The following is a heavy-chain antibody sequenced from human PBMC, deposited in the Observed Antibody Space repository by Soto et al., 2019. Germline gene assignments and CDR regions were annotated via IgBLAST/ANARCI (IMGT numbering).Heavy chain of an antibody. J-gene: IGHJ5*02. CDR1: GGTFDSYA. V-gene: IGHV1-69*12. D-gene: IGHD5-18*01. Sequence: QVQLVQSGAEVKEPGSSVKVSCKASGGTFDSYAISWVRQAPGQGLEWMGGIIAMFGTVNYAQKFQGRVTITADESTSTAYMELSSLRSEDTAVYYCARVHGHSFDSWVDPWGQGTLVTVSS. CDR3: ARVHGHSFDSWVDP. CDR2: IIAMFGTV.